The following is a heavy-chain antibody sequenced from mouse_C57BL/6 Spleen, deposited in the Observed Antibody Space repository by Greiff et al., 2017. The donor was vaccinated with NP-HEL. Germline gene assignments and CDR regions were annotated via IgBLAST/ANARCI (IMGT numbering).Heavy chain of an antibody. J-gene: IGHJ3*01. CDR3: ARKGDYEAY. Sequence: VQLQQSGAELARPGASVKLSCKASGYTFTSYGISWVKQRTGQGLEWIGEIYPRSGNTYYNEKFKGKATLTADKSSSTAYMELRSLTSDDSAVYFCARKGDYEAYWGQGTLVTVSA. D-gene: IGHD2-4*01. CDR2: IYPRSGNT. CDR1: GYTFTSYG. V-gene: IGHV1-81*01.